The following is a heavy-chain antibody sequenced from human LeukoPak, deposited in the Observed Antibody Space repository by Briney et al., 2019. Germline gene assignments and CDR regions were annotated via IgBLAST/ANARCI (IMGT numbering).Heavy chain of an antibody. CDR1: GSSFTSYW. CDR3: ATLQERRRSFDY. J-gene: IGHJ4*02. Sequence: GAALKTSKKAAGSSFTSYWIGWGRRQPGKGVEWRGIIYPGDSDPRSSPSLQRHVTLSPDKSISTAYLQWSSLKPSDTAMYYCATLQERRRSFDYWGQGTLVTVSS. V-gene: IGHV5-51*01. D-gene: IGHD4-11*01. CDR2: IYPGDSDP.